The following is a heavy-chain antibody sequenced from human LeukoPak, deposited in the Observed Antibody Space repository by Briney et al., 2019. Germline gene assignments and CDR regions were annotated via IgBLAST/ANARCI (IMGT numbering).Heavy chain of an antibody. D-gene: IGHD1-26*01. Sequence: ASVKVSCKASGYTFSNYGISWVRQAPGQGLEWMGWMNPNSGNTGYAQKFQGRVTMTRNTSISTAYMELSSLRSEDTAVYYCARGLVGGGFDPWGQGTLVTVSS. CDR3: ARGLVGGGFDP. V-gene: IGHV1-8*02. J-gene: IGHJ5*02. CDR1: GYTFSNYG. CDR2: MNPNSGNT.